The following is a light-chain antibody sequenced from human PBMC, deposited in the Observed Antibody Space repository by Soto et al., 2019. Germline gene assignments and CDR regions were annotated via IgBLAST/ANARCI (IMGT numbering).Light chain of an antibody. Sequence: EIQMTQSPPTRSAAVGDRVTITCRASQSIRHYLAWYQQMPGKAPKLLIYGASTLQSGVPSRFSGSGSGTEFTLTISSLQPDDFGTYFCQHHNSYSQTFGQGTKVDIK. CDR3: QHHNSYSQT. CDR1: QSIRHY. V-gene: IGKV1-5*01. J-gene: IGKJ1*01. CDR2: GAS.